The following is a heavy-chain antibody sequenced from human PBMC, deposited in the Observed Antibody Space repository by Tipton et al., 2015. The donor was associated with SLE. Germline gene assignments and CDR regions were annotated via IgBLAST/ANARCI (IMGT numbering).Heavy chain of an antibody. CDR1: GGSLRSGRYS. CDR2: IYTSGGT. V-gene: IGHV4-61*09. CDR3: AREITSAGTGWFDP. J-gene: IGHJ5*02. Sequence: TLSLTCTVSGGSLRSGRYSWSWLRQPAGKGLEWIGHIYTSGGTNYIPSLKSRVTISVDTSKNQLSLKLTSVTAADTAVYYCAREITSAGTGWFDPWGQGTLVTVSS. D-gene: IGHD6-13*01.